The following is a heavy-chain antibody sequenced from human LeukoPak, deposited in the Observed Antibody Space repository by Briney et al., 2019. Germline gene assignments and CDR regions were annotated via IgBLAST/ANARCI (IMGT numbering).Heavy chain of an antibody. CDR2: ISTDGSST. D-gene: IGHD3-16*01. V-gene: IGHV3-74*01. J-gene: IGHJ5*02. CDR3: ARTRTLPIAGGFDT. Sequence: SGGSVRLSCAASGFTFSSYWMHWVRQGPGKGLVWVSRISTDGSSTDYADSVKGRFTISRENAKNTLYLQMNSLRAEDTAVYYCARTRTLPIAGGFDTWGQGSLVTVSS. CDR1: GFTFSSYW.